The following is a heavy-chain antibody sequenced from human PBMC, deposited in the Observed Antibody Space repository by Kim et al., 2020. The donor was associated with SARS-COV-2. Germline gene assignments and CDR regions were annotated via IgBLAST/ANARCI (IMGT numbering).Heavy chain of an antibody. Sequence: RFTISRDNSKNTLYLQMNSLRAEDTAVYYCARVTGTYYDILTGYLGSFDYWGQGTLVTVSS. CDR3: ARVTGTYYDILTGYLGSFDY. J-gene: IGHJ4*02. D-gene: IGHD3-9*01. V-gene: IGHV3-53*01.